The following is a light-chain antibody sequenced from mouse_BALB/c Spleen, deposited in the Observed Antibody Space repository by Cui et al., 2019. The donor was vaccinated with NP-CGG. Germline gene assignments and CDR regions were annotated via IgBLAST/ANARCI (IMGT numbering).Light chain of an antibody. CDR1: TGAVTTSNY. CDR3: ALWYSNHWV. J-gene: IGLJ1*01. V-gene: IGLV1*01. CDR2: GTN. Sequence: QAVVTQETAPTTSPGETVTLTCRSSTGAVTTSNYANWVQEKPDHLFTGLIGGTNNRTPGVPARFSGSLIGDKAALTNTGAQTEDEAIYFCALWYSNHWVFGGGTKLTVL.